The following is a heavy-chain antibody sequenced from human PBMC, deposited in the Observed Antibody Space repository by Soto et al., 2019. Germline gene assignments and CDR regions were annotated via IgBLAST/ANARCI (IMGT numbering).Heavy chain of an antibody. V-gene: IGHV3-23*01. CDR2: IRSFDYRT. J-gene: IGHJ4*02. CDR1: GFAFSQYG. CDR3: VRVGRLGGY. D-gene: IGHD3-16*01. Sequence: PGGSLRLSCTASGFAFSQYGMSWVRQAPGKGLEWVSSIRSFDYRTNYADSVKGRFTISRDNSKSTLSLQMNSLRAEDTAVYYCVRVGRLGGYWGQGALVTVSS.